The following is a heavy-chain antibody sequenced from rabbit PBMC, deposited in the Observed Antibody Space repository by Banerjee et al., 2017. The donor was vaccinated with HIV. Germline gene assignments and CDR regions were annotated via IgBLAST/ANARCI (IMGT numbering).Heavy chain of an antibody. Sequence: QSLEESGGDLVKPGASLTLTCTASGVSFSSSSYMCWVRQAPGKGLEWIACIDTGSSGFTYFATWAKGRFAGSKTSSTTVTLQMTSLTAADTATYFCARDTSSSFSSYGMDLWGPGTLVTVS. CDR1: GVSFSSSSY. J-gene: IGHJ6*01. CDR2: IDTGSSGFT. CDR3: ARDTSSSFSSYGMDL. V-gene: IGHV1S40*01. D-gene: IGHD1-1*01.